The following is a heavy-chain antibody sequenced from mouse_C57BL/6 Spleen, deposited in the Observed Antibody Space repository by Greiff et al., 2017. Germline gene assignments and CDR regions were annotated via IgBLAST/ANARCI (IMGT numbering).Heavy chain of an antibody. J-gene: IGHJ4*01. CDR2: IHPNYGTT. Sequence: VQLQQPGPELVKPGASVKISCKASGYSFTDYNMNWVKQSNGKSLEWIGVIHPNYGTTSYNQKFKGKATLTVDQSSSTAYMQLNSLTSEDSAVYFCANLNYDDDAMDYWGQGTSVTVSS. V-gene: IGHV1-39*01. CDR1: GYSFTDYN. D-gene: IGHD2-4*01. CDR3: ANLNYDDDAMDY.